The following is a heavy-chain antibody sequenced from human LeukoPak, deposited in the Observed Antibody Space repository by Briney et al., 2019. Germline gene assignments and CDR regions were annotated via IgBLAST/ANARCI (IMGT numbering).Heavy chain of an antibody. V-gene: IGHV1-69*04. Sequence: GASVKVSCKASGGTFSSYAISWVRQAPGQGLEWMGRIIPILGIANYAQKFQGRVTMTRDTSTSTVYMELSSLRSEDTAVYYCARDATVAGRLTDFDYWGQGTLVTVSS. CDR2: IIPILGIA. CDR3: ARDATVAGRLTDFDY. J-gene: IGHJ4*02. D-gene: IGHD6-19*01. CDR1: GGTFSSYA.